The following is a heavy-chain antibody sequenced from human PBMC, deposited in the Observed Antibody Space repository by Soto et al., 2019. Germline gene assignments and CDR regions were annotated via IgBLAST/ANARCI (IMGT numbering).Heavy chain of an antibody. CDR2: IKQDGSEK. CDR3: ARVSRNYDFWNGYYRPPDAFDI. Sequence: GGSLRLSCAASGFTFSSYWMSWVRQAPGKGLEWVANIKQDGSEKYYVDSVKGRFTISRDNAKNSLYLQMNSLRAEDTAVYYCARVSRNYDFWNGYYRPPDAFDIWGQGTMVTVSS. D-gene: IGHD3-3*01. J-gene: IGHJ3*02. CDR1: GFTFSSYW. V-gene: IGHV3-7*03.